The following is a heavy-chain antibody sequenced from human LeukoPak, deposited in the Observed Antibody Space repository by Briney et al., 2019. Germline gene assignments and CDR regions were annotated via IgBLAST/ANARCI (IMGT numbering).Heavy chain of an antibody. J-gene: IGHJ6*02. CDR3: ARGNVEVAAASEGSGYGMDV. CDR2: INHSGST. V-gene: IGHV4-34*01. D-gene: IGHD6-13*01. Sequence: SETLSLTCAVYGGSFGGYYWSWIRQPPGKGLEWIGEINHSGSTNYNPSLKSRVTISVDTSKNQFSLKLSSVTAADTAVYYCARGNVEVAAASEGSGYGMDVWGQGTTVTVSS. CDR1: GGSFGGYY.